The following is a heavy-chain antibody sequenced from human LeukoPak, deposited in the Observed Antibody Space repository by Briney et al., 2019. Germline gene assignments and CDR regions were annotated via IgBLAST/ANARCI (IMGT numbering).Heavy chain of an antibody. J-gene: IGHJ6*03. CDR2: ISSNSRHI. CDR3: AREEYSSSSVGRFYYYYMDV. Sequence: PGGSLRLSCAASGFTFSTYSMNWVRQAPGKGLEWVSSISSNSRHIYYADSMRGRFTISRDNAKNSLYLQMNSLRAEDTAVYYCAREEYSSSSVGRFYYYYMDVWGKGTTVTVSS. D-gene: IGHD6-6*01. V-gene: IGHV3-21*01. CDR1: GFTFSTYS.